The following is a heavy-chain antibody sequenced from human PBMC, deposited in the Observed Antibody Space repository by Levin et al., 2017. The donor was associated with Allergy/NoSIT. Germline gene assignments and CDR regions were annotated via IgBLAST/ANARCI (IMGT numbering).Heavy chain of an antibody. V-gene: IGHV3-74*01. CDR3: ARGAFDYYFDY. D-gene: IGHD3-3*02. CDR2: INSDGSST. Sequence: GESLKISCAASGFTFSSYWMHWVRQAPGKGLVWVSRINSDGSSTSYADSVKGRFTISRDNAKNTLYLQMNSLRAEDTAVYYCARGAFDYYFDYWGQGTLVTVSS. CDR1: GFTFSSYW. J-gene: IGHJ4*02.